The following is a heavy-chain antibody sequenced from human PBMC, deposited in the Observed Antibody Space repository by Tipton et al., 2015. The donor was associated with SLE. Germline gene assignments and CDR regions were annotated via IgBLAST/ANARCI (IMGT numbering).Heavy chain of an antibody. J-gene: IGHJ4*02. CDR3: ARNKAVAGTVIEY. CDR2: IYYAGST. D-gene: IGHD6-19*01. CDR1: GGSLSTYY. V-gene: IGHV4-59*01. Sequence: TLSLTCTVSGGSLSTYYWSWIRQPPGKGLEWIAYIYYAGSTKYNPSLKSRVTMSVDTSKNQFSLKLTSLTAADTALYYCARNKAVAGTVIEYWGPGTLVTVSS.